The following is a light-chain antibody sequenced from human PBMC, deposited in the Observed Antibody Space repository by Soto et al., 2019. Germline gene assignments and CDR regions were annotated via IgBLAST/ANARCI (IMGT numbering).Light chain of an antibody. J-gene: IGKJ4*01. V-gene: IGKV3-15*01. CDR1: QSVSSN. CDR2: AAS. CDR3: QQYDNWPLT. Sequence: IVMTQSPVTLSVSPGEIATLSCRASQSVSSNLAWYQQRPGQAPRLLMYAASTPATGIPARFSGSGSGPEFSLTISGLQSEDFVVYFCQQYDNWPLTFGGGTKVDIK.